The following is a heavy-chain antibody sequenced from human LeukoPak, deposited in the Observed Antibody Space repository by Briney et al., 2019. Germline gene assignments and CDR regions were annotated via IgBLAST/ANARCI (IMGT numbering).Heavy chain of an antibody. CDR3: VRARVAEDQPFDY. J-gene: IGHJ4*02. V-gene: IGHV1-69*05. D-gene: IGHD2-2*01. Sequence: ASVKVSCKASGRTFSSYAISWVRQAPGQGLEWMGGIIPIFGTANYAQKFQGRVTITTDESTSTAYMELSSLRSEDTAVYYCVRARVAEDQPFDYWGQGTLVTVSS. CDR1: GRTFSSYA. CDR2: IIPIFGTA.